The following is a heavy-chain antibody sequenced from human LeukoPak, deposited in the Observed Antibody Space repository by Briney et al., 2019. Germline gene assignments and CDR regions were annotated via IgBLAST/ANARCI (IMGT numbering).Heavy chain of an antibody. CDR1: GFTFSSYA. V-gene: IGHV3-23*01. Sequence: GGSLRLSCAASGFTFSSYAMSWVRQAPGKGLEWVSAISGSGGSTYYADSVKGRFTISRDNSKNTLYLQMNSLRAEDTAVYYCAKAPYDYVWGSYRFEASYFDYWGQGTLVTVSS. CDR3: AKAPYDYVWGSYRFEASYFDY. CDR2: ISGSGGST. J-gene: IGHJ4*02. D-gene: IGHD3-16*02.